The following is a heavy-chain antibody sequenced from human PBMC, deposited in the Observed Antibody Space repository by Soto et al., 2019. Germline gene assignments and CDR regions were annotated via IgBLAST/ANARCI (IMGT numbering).Heavy chain of an antibody. V-gene: IGHV3-30*18. CDR2: ISYDGSNK. CDR3: AKGIVGSK. D-gene: IGHD3-16*02. J-gene: IGHJ4*02. CDR1: GFTFSSYG. Sequence: PGGSLRLSCAASGFTFSSYGMHWVRQAPGKGLEWVAVISYDGSNKYYADSVKGRFTISRDNSKNTLYLQMNSLRAEDTAVYYCAKGIVGSKWGQGTLVTVSS.